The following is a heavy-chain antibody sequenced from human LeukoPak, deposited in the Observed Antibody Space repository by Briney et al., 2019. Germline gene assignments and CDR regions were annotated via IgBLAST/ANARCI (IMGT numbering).Heavy chain of an antibody. CDR2: ISYDGSNK. CDR1: GFTVSSNS. Sequence: GGSLRLSCTVSGFTVSSNSMSWVRQAPGKGLEWVAVISYDGSNKYYADSVKGRFTISRDNSKNTLYLQMNSLRAEDTAVYYCAGYGDYFDYWGQGTLVTVSS. D-gene: IGHD4-17*01. V-gene: IGHV3-30*03. CDR3: AGYGDYFDY. J-gene: IGHJ4*02.